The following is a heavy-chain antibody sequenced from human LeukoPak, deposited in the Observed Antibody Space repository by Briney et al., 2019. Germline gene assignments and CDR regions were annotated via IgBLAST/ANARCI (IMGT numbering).Heavy chain of an antibody. Sequence: GRSLRLSCAASGFTFDDYTMHWVRQAPGKGLEWVSLISWDGGSTYYADSVKGRFTISRDNSKNSLYLQMNSLRTEDTALYYCATLVGHYWGQGTLVTVSS. CDR2: ISWDGGST. CDR1: GFTFDDYT. V-gene: IGHV3-43*01. D-gene: IGHD2-15*01. J-gene: IGHJ4*02. CDR3: ATLVGHY.